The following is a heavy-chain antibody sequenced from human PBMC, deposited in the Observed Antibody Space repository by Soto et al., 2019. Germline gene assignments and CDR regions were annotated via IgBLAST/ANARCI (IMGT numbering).Heavy chain of an antibody. D-gene: IGHD5-18*01. J-gene: IGHJ4*02. Sequence: SETLSLTCTVSVGSMSSYYWSWIRQPPGKGLEWIGYIYYSGSTNYNPSLKSRITISVDTPKNQFSLKLSSVTAADTAVYYCARLRYSYGSGSFDYWGQGALVTVSS. CDR1: VGSMSSYY. CDR3: ARLRYSYGSGSFDY. CDR2: IYYSGST. V-gene: IGHV4-59*08.